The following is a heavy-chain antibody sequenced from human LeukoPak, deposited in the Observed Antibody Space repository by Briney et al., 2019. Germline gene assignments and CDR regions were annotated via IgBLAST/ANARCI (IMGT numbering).Heavy chain of an antibody. J-gene: IGHJ4*02. V-gene: IGHV3-11*01. CDR1: GFTFSDSY. CDR3: SRDPRNKDY. CDR2: ISGSASDV. Sequence: GGSLRLSCAASGFTFSDSYMTWIRQAPGKGLELLSYISGSASDVNYIDSVRGRFTISRDNAKNSLYLHMNSLTVEDTAVYYCSRDPRNKDYWGQGTLVTVSS.